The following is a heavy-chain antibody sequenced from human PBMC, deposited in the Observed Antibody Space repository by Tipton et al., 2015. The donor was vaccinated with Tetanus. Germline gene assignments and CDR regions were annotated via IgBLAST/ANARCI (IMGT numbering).Heavy chain of an antibody. J-gene: IGHJ6*02. CDR2: TSSSSSYT. Sequence: QLVQSGGGLVKPGGSLRLSCAASGFTFSSYSMNWVRQAPGKGLEWVSSTSSSSSYTYYADSVKGRFTISRDNAKNSLYLQMNSLRVEDTAVYYCASCADPKQLVRLEYYYYYGMDVWGQGTTVTVSS. CDR1: GFTFSSYS. D-gene: IGHD6-6*01. CDR3: ASCADPKQLVRLEYYYYYGMDV. V-gene: IGHV3-21*01.